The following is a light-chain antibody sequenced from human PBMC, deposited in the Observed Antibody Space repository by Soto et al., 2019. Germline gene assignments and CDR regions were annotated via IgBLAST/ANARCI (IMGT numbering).Light chain of an antibody. V-gene: IGLV2-14*03. CDR2: DII. CDR1: SSDIGAFTS. CDR3: SSYSRTTTLVV. J-gene: IGLJ2*01. Sequence: QSVLTQPASVSGSPGQSITISCTGTSSDIGAFTSVSWYQQHPGKAPKLIIYDIIHRPPGVSDRFSGSKSVNTASLTVSGLQPEDEANYYCSSYSRTTTLVVFGGGTKLTVL.